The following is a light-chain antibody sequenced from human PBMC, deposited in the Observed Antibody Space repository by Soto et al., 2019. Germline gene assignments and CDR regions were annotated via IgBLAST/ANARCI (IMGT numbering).Light chain of an antibody. CDR2: GAS. J-gene: IGKJ1*01. CDR1: QSVNNNY. CDR3: QQYGSSPPWT. Sequence: EIVLTQSPGTLSLSPGERATLSCRASQSVNNNYLAWYQQKPGQAPRLLIYGASSRATGIPDRFSGSGSGTDFTLTISRLEPEDFAVYYCQQYGSSPPWTFGQGTKV. V-gene: IGKV3-20*01.